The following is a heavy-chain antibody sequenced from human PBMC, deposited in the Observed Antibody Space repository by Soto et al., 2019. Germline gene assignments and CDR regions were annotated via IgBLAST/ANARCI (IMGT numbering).Heavy chain of an antibody. D-gene: IGHD6-13*01. CDR1: GGTFSSYA. V-gene: IGHV1-69*06. CDR3: ARDRRGQQLAIQRLDT. J-gene: IGHJ4*02. Sequence: SVKFSCKASGGTFSSYASSWVRQAPGQGLEWMGGIIPIFGTANYAQKFQGRVTITADKSTSTAYMELSSLRSEDTAVYYCARDRRGQQLAIQRLDTRGQGTLGTVYS. CDR2: IIPIFGTA.